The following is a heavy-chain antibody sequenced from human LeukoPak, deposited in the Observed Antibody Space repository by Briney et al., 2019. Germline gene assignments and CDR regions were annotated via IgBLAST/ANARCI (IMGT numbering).Heavy chain of an antibody. J-gene: IGHJ4*02. CDR2: ISGSGGST. CDR1: GFTFSSYA. D-gene: IGHD6-19*01. CDR3: AKGSIGWYYYFDY. V-gene: IGHV3-23*01. Sequence: GGSLRLSCAASGFTFSSYAMSWVRQAPGKGLEWVSDISGSGGSTYRADSVKGRFTISRDNSKNTLYLQINSLRAEDTAVYYCAKGSIGWYYYFDYWGQGTLVTVSS.